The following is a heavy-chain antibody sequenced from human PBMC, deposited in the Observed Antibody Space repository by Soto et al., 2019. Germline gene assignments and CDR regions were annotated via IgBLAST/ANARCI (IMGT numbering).Heavy chain of an antibody. CDR3: AKSLGQYFDY. CDR2: ISGSGGST. V-gene: IGHV3-23*01. J-gene: IGHJ4*02. Sequence: GGSLRLSCAASGFTFNTYAMNWVRQAPGKGLEWVSGISGSGGSTFYADSVKGRFTISRDNSKSTLYLQMNSLRAEDTAVYYCAKSLGQYFDYWGQGTLVTVSS. CDR1: GFTFNTYA.